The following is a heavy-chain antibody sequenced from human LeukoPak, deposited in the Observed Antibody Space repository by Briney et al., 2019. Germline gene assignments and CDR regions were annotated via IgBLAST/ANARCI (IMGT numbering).Heavy chain of an antibody. CDR1: GFNFDDYA. D-gene: IGHD3-10*01. V-gene: IGHV3-9*01. CDR3: AKLQSGSGSYYDY. J-gene: IGHJ4*02. Sequence: PGGSLRLSCAASGFNFDDYAMHWVRQAPGKGLEWVSGICWNSGCIAYADSVRGRFTISRDNAKNSLYLQMNSLRAEDTALYYCAKLQSGSGSYYDYWGQGTLVTVSS. CDR2: ICWNSGCI.